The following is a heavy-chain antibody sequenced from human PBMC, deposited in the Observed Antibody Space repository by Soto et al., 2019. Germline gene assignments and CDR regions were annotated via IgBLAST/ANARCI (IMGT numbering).Heavy chain of an antibody. D-gene: IGHD3-10*01. CDR1: GGSVRSGNHF. CDR2: MYYTGVT. J-gene: IGHJ6*02. CDR3: ARGGEPLGYYGLDV. V-gene: IGHV4-61*01. Sequence: TLSLTCSVSGGSVRSGNHFWNWIRQPPGRGLEWLGYMYYTGVTNYNPSLESRVSMSVDTSKNQFSLKLTSLTAADTAVYYCARGGEPLGYYGLDVWGQGTTVTVSS.